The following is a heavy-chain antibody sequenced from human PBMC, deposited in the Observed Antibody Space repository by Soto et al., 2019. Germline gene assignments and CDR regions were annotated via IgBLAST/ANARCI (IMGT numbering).Heavy chain of an antibody. J-gene: IGHJ4*02. CDR2: IKSKTDGGTT. V-gene: IGHV3-15*01. CDR1: GFTFSNAW. Sequence: GGSLRLSCAASGFTFSNAWMSWVRQAPGKGLEWVGRIKSKTDGGTTDYAAPVKGRFTISRDDSKNTLYLQMNSLKTEDTAVYYCTTDSRYTWNYFDNWGQGTLVTVSS. D-gene: IGHD1-20*01. CDR3: TTDSRYTWNYFDN.